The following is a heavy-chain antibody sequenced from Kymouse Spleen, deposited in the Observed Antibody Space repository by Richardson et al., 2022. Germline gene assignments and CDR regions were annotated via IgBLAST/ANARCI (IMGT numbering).Heavy chain of an antibody. CDR3: ARHGGITGTYDAFDI. Sequence: QLQLQESGPGLVKPSETLSLTCTVSGGSISSSSYYWGWIRQPPGKGLEWIGSIYYSGSTYYNPSLKSRVTISVDTSKNQFSLKLSSVTAADTAVYYCARHGGITGTYDAFDIWGQGTMVTVSS. D-gene: IGHD1-7*01. V-gene: IGHV4-39*01. CDR1: GGSISSSSYY. CDR2: IYYSGST. J-gene: IGHJ3*02.